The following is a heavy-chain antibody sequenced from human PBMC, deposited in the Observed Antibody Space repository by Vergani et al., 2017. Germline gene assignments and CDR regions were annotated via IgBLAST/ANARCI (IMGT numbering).Heavy chain of an antibody. CDR3: ARDLRLLYNRFDP. CDR2: TWYDGNNK. CDR1: GYNFDIYW. D-gene: IGHD1-14*01. J-gene: IGHJ5*02. V-gene: IGHV3-33*01. Sequence: MQLVQSGAEVRKPGESVKISCRTSGYNFDIYWIGWVRQMPGKGLEWMAVTWYDGNNKQYADSVKGRFTISRDNSKSTMYLQMNSLRDDDTGVYYCARDLRLLYNRFDPWGQGTLVTVSS.